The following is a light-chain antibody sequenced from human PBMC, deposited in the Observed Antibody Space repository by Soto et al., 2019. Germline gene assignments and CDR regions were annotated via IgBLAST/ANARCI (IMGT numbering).Light chain of an antibody. CDR2: DAS. V-gene: IGKV3-11*01. J-gene: IGKJ5*01. Sequence: EIVLTQSPATLSLSPGERATLSCRASQSVNNYLAWYQQKPGQAPRLLIYDASNRATGIPARFSGSGSETDFTLTISNLEREDFAVYHCQQRSNWITFGQGTRLEIK. CDR1: QSVNNY. CDR3: QQRSNWIT.